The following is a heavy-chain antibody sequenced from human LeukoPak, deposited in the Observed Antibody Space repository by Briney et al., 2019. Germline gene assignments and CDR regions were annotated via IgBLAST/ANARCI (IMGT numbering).Heavy chain of an antibody. CDR3: ARDRIERYTYASSDFDY. D-gene: IGHD3-16*01. V-gene: IGHV4-39*07. CDR1: GGSISSNNYY. CDR2: VAHSGST. Sequence: SETLSLTCTVSGGSISSNNYYWVWIRQPPGKGLEWIAIVAHSGSTYYNPCLKSRVTISVNTSKNHFSLKVTSVTAADTSLYYCARDRIERYTYASSDFDYWGRGTLVTVSS. J-gene: IGHJ4*02.